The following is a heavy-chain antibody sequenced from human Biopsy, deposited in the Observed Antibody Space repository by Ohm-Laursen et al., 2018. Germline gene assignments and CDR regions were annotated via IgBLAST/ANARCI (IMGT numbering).Heavy chain of an antibody. D-gene: IGHD5-24*01. CDR1: GGPIDSYY. V-gene: IGHV4-59*12. CDR3: ASAGYNPDWNFDL. CDR2: IYFTGRT. Sequence: SQTLSLTCTVSGGPIDSYYWSWIRPPPGKALEWIGYIYFTGRTSYNPSLKSRVTMSVNTSKKQFTLRLRSVTAADTAVYYCASAGYNPDWNFDLWGRGTRVTVSS. J-gene: IGHJ2*01.